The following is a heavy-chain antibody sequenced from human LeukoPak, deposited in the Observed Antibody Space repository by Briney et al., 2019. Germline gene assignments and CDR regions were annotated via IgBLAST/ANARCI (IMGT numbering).Heavy chain of an antibody. CDR3: ARDMYFRRDSWYDVRSFDN. D-gene: IGHD3/OR15-3a*01. CDR2: INTGESST. V-gene: IGHV3-74*01. CDR1: GFTFCSYW. Sequence: GGSLRLSCAASGFTFCSYWMHWLRQAPGKGLVGVAHINTGESSTICADSVKGRFTSSRDNAKSTLYLQMNSLRAEDTAVYYCARDMYFRRDSWYDVRSFDNWGQGTLVTVSS. J-gene: IGHJ4*02.